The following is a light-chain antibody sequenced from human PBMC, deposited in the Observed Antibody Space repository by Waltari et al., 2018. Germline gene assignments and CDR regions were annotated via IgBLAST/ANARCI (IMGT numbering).Light chain of an antibody. CDR1: SSDSGGYEF. CDR3: SSFTSSTSGV. CDR2: DVD. V-gene: IGLV2-14*03. Sequence: SALTQPDSVSGSPGQSITISCSGISSDSGGYEFVSWYQQHPGKAPKVIIYDVDNRPSGVSNRFSGSKSGSSASLTISGLQAEDEADYYCSSFTSSTSGVFGGGTEVTVL. J-gene: IGLJ3*02.